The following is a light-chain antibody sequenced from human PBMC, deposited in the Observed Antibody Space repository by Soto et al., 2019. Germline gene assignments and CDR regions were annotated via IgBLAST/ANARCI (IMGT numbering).Light chain of an antibody. CDR2: DAT. J-gene: IGKJ2*01. CDR1: QSVRGY. Sequence: EIVLTQSPDTLSLAPGESATLSCRASQSVRGYLEWYQQRPGQAPRLLIFDATNRATGIPARFSGSGSGTYFTLTISSLEPEDFAVDYGQQRDSGPPYTFGQGSKLEFK. V-gene: IGKV3-11*01. CDR3: QQRDSGPPYT.